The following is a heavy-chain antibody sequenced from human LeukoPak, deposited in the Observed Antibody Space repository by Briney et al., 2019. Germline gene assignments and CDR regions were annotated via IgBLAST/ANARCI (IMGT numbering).Heavy chain of an antibody. V-gene: IGHV3-23*01. D-gene: IGHD2-2*01. J-gene: IGHJ1*01. CDR1: GFTFSTYA. CDR2: ISGSGGGT. Sequence: GGSLRLSCAASGFTFSTYAMSWVRQAAGKGLEWVSLISGSGGGTYYADSVKGRFTISRDNSKNTLYLQLNSLRVEDTAVYYCATYSSSNGREFQYWGQGTLVTVSS. CDR3: ATYSSSNGREFQY.